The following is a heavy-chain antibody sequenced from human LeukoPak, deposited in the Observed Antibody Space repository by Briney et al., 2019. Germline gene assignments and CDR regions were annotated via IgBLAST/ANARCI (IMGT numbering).Heavy chain of an antibody. CDR3: ARDQGGSFHY. J-gene: IGHJ4*02. D-gene: IGHD1-26*01. Sequence: GGSLRLSCAASGFTFTSYAMSWVRQAPGKGLEWVSRISGSGGGINYADSVKGRFTISRDNSKNTLYLQMNSLRAEDTAVYYCARDQGGSFHYWGQGTLVTVSS. V-gene: IGHV3-23*01. CDR2: ISGSGGGI. CDR1: GFTFTSYA.